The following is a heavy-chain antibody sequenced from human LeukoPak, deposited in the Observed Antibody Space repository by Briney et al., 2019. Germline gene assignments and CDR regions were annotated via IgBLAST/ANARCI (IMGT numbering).Heavy chain of an antibody. CDR2: ISYDGSNK. CDR1: GFTFSSYA. CDR3: ARAGATVAYDY. V-gene: IGHV3-30-3*01. J-gene: IGHJ4*02. Sequence: GRSLRLSCAASGFTFSSYAMHWVRQAPGKGLEWVAVISYDGSNKYYADSVKGRFTISRDNSKNTLYLQMNSPRAEDTAVYYCARAGATVAYDYWGQGTLVTVSS. D-gene: IGHD4-23*01.